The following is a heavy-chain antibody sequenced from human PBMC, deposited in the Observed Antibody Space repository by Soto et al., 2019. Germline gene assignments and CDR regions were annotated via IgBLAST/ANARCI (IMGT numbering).Heavy chain of an antibody. V-gene: IGHV3-15*07. D-gene: IGHD6-19*01. J-gene: IGHJ6*02. Sequence: EVQLVESGGGLVKPGGSLRLSCAASGFTFSNAWMNWVRQAPGRGLEWVGRIKSKTDGGTTDYAAPVKGRFTISRDDSKNTLYLQMNSLKTEDTAVYYCTTAVAGPVYYYGMDVWGQGTTVTVSS. CDR3: TTAVAGPVYYYGMDV. CDR2: IKSKTDGGTT. CDR1: GFTFSNAW.